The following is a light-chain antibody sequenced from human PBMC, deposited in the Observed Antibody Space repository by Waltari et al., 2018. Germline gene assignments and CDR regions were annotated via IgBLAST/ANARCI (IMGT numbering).Light chain of an antibody. V-gene: IGLV2-11*01. CDR1: TSDFGSYHY. CDR3: ASWDDSLSVGV. J-gene: IGLJ3*02. Sequence: QSALTQPRSVSGSPGQSVTISCTGTTSDFGSYHYVSWYQQHPDTAPKLIIYDINKRPSGVPDRFSGSKSANTASLTISGLQAEDEADYYCASWDDSLSVGVFGGGTKLTVL. CDR2: DIN.